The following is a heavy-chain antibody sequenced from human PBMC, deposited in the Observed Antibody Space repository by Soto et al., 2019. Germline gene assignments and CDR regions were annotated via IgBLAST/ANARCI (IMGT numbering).Heavy chain of an antibody. Sequence: QVQLVQSGTEVKKPGSSAKVSCKASGGTFSNYVISWVRQAPGQGLEWMGGIIPLFGTTDYAKKFQGRIAITADESTTTVYMDLSSMRFEDTAVYFCEIDVGTGALSDVWGQGTKVIVAS. CDR2: IIPLFGTT. D-gene: IGHD3-10*01. CDR1: GGTFSNYV. J-gene: IGHJ6*02. V-gene: IGHV1-69*01. CDR3: EIDVGTGALSDV.